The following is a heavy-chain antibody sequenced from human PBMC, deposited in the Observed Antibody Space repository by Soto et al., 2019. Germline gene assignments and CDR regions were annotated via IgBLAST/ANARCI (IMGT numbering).Heavy chain of an antibody. CDR3: AKDGEITMIVVEPGMDV. J-gene: IGHJ6*02. D-gene: IGHD3-22*01. CDR2: ISYDGSNK. V-gene: IGHV3-30*18. CDR1: GFTFISYG. Sequence: PGGSLRLSCAASGFTFISYGMHWVRQAPGKGLEWVAVISYDGSNKYYADSVKGRFTISRDNSKNTLYLQMNSLRAEDTAVYYCAKDGEITMIVVEPGMDVWGQGTTVTVSS.